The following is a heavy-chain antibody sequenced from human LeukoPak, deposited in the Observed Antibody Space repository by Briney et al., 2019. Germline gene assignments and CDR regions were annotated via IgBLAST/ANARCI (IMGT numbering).Heavy chain of an antibody. CDR2: INPNSGGT. CDR1: GYSVNAYN. V-gene: IGHV1-2*02. Sequence: ASVKVSCKTSGYSVNAYNMHWVRQAPGQGLEWMGWINPNSGGTNYAQKFQGRVTMTRDTSISTAYMELSRLRSDDTAVYYCARLRHSSIVYYYYMDVWGKGTTVTVSS. CDR3: ARLRHSSIVYYYYMDV. D-gene: IGHD6-13*01. J-gene: IGHJ6*03.